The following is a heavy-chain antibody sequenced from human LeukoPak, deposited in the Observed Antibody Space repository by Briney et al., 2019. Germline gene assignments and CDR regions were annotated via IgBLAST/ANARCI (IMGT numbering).Heavy chain of an antibody. CDR1: GFTFSSYA. CDR2: ISASGGTT. V-gene: IGHV3-23*01. D-gene: IGHD2-2*01. CDR3: AKAQSKVAPAARMFDP. J-gene: IGHJ5*02. Sequence: GGSLRLSCAASGFTFSSYAMSWVRQAPGKGLEWVSTISASGGTTYYADSVKGRFTISRDNSKNTLYLQMNSLRAEDTAVYYRAKAQSKVAPAARMFDPWGQGTLVTVSS.